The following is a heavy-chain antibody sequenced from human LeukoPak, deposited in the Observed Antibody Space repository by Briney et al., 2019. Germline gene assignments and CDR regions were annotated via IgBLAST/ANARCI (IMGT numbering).Heavy chain of an antibody. CDR1: GFTFSSHG. CDR2: IWYDGSEK. CDR3: ARYGNLKVLDI. Sequence: GGSLRLSCAASGFTFSSHGMHWVRQAPGKGLEWVAVIWYDGSEKYYAESVKGRFTISRDNSKNTLYLQIYSLRAEDTALYYCARYGNLKVLDIWGQGTMVTVSS. V-gene: IGHV3-33*01. J-gene: IGHJ3*02. D-gene: IGHD1-14*01.